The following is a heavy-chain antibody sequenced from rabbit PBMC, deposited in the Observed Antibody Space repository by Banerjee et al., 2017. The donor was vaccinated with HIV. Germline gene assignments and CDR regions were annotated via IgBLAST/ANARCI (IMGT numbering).Heavy chain of an antibody. D-gene: IGHD4-1*01. CDR3: ARDTIVVTGVGVL. Sequence: QSLEESGGDLVKPGASLTLTCTASGFSFSSNYYMRWVRQAPGKGLEWIGCINPDSGSTYYASWAKGRFTISKTSSTTVTLQMTSLTAADTATYFCARDTIVVTGVGVLWGQGTLVTVS. CDR2: INPDSGST. J-gene: IGHJ4*01. V-gene: IGHV1S40*01. CDR1: GFSFSSNYY.